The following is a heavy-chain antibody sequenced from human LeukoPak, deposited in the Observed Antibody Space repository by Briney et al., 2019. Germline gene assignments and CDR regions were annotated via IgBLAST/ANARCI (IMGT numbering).Heavy chain of an antibody. CDR2: FDPEDGER. J-gene: IGHJ5*02. V-gene: IGHV1-24*01. CDR1: GYTLNEVS. CDR3: ATENFGLGSPFVP. Sequence: ASVKVSCKVAGYTLNEVSMHWVRQAPGKGLEWMGGFDPEDGERIYAQKFQGRVTMTEDTSTDTAYMELSSLTSEDTAMYYCATENFGLGSPFVPWGQGTLVTVSS. D-gene: IGHD3-16*01.